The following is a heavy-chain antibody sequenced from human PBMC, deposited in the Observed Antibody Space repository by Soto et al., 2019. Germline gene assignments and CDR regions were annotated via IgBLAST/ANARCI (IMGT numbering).Heavy chain of an antibody. CDR2: IYYSGST. CDR3: ARAARGYSYGPYDY. CDR1: GGSISTYY. J-gene: IGHJ4*02. D-gene: IGHD5-18*01. V-gene: IGHV4-59*01. Sequence: PAETLSLICTVSGGSISTYYWSWIRQPPGKGLDWIGYIYYSGSTNYNPSLKSRVTISIDTSKNQFSLKLSSVAAADTAVYYCARAARGYSYGPYDYWGQGTVVTVSS.